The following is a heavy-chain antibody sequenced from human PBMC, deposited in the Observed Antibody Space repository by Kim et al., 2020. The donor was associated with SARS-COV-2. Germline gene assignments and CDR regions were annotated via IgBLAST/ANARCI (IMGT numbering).Heavy chain of an antibody. V-gene: IGHV4-61*01. CDR1: GGSVSSGSYY. Sequence: SETLSLTCTVSGGSVSSGSYYWSWIRQPPGKGLEWIGYIYYSGSTNYNPSLKSRVTISVDTSKNQFSLKLSSVTAADTAVYYCARDRGAARVSSSWFRYYYYGMDVWGQGTTVTVSS. J-gene: IGHJ6*02. CDR2: IYYSGST. D-gene: IGHD6-13*01. CDR3: ARDRGAARVSSSWFRYYYYGMDV.